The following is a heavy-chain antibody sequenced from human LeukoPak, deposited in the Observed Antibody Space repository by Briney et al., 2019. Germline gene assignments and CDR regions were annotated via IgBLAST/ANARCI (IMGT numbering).Heavy chain of an antibody. Sequence: SETLSVTCTVSGDSISNYYWSWIRQPPGNGLEWIGYIYYSESTNYNPSLKSRVTISTDTSKSQFSLNLRSVTAEDTGIYYCARGRCRNSGCRPYFDYWGQGTQVTVSS. CDR1: GDSISNYY. CDR3: ARGRCRNSGCRPYFDY. V-gene: IGHV4-59*01. D-gene: IGHD2/OR15-2a*01. CDR2: IYYSEST. J-gene: IGHJ4*02.